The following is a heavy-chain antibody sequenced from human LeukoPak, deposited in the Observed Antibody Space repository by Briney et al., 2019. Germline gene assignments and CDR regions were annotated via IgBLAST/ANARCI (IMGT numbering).Heavy chain of an antibody. CDR2: IIPIFGTA. J-gene: IGHJ4*02. D-gene: IGHD4/OR15-4a*01. CDR1: GGTFSSYA. V-gene: IGHV1-69*13. Sequence: SVKVSCKASGGTFSSYAISWVRQAPGQGLEWMGGIIPIFGTANYAQKFQGRVTITADESTSTAYMELSSLRSEDTAVYYCAIDCRTLPGADYFDYWGQGTLVTVSS. CDR3: AIDCRTLPGADYFDY.